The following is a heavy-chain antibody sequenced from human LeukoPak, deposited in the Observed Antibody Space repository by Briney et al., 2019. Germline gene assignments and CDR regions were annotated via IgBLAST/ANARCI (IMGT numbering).Heavy chain of an antibody. D-gene: IGHD2-2*01. CDR2: IYYSGST. V-gene: IGHV4-59*01. Sequence: PSETLSLTCTVSGGSISSYYWSWIRQPPGKGLEWIGYIYYSGSTNYNPSLKSRVTISVDTSKNQFSLKLSSVTAADTAVYYCARHAKSTKYYYYGMDVWGQGTTVTVSS. CDR3: ARHAKSTKYYYYGMDV. J-gene: IGHJ6*02. CDR1: GGSISSYY.